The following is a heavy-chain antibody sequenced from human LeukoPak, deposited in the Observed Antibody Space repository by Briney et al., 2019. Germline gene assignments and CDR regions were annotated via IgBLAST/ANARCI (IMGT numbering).Heavy chain of an antibody. Sequence: GGSLRLSCAASGFTFSSYAMSWVRQAPGKGLEWVSAVSGSGGSTYYADSVKGRFTISRDNSKNTLFLQMNGLRAEDTAVYYCAKGPGDYYMYYFDYWGQGTLVTVSS. CDR1: GFTFSSYA. J-gene: IGHJ4*02. V-gene: IGHV3-23*01. D-gene: IGHD3-22*01. CDR3: AKGPGDYYMYYFDY. CDR2: VSGSGGST.